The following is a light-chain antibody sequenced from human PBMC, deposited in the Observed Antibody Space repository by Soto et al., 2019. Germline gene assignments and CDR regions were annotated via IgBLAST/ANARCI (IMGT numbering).Light chain of an antibody. V-gene: IGKV3-15*01. J-gene: IGKJ1*01. Sequence: EKVMTQSPATLSMSPGERATLSCRASQSVGSFLAWYQQKPGQAPRLLIDGASTSATGIPARFSGSGSGTEFTLTISSLQSEDFAVYYCQQYTNWPSWTFGQGTKVE. CDR2: GAS. CDR3: QQYTNWPSWT. CDR1: QSVGSF.